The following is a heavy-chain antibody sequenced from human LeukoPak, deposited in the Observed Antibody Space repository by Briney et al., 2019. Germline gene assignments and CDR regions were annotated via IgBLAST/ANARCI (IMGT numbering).Heavy chain of an antibody. J-gene: IGHJ4*02. V-gene: IGHV3-30*04. D-gene: IGHD6-13*01. CDR2: IWYDGSNK. CDR3: ARGSTGYSSSPLDN. CDR1: GFTFSSYA. Sequence: GGSLRLSCAASGFTFSSYAMHWVRQAPGKGLEWVAVIWYDGSNKYHADSVKGRFTISRDNSKNTLYLQINSPRGEDTAVYYCARGSTGYSSSPLDNWGQGTLVTVSS.